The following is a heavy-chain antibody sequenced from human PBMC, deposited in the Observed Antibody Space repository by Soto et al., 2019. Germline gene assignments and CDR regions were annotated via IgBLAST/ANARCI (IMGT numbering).Heavy chain of an antibody. CDR1: GFTFNTYG. Sequence: QVQLVESGGGVVQPGRSLRLSCAASGFTFNTYGMHWVRQAPGKGLEWVAVIYYDGRNKYYADSVKGRFTISRDNSKNTLNLQMNSLRVEDTAVYYCARDHGELWPSVGGYWGQGTLVTVSS. J-gene: IGHJ4*02. CDR2: IYYDGRNK. D-gene: IGHD1-26*01. CDR3: ARDHGELWPSVGGY. V-gene: IGHV3-33*01.